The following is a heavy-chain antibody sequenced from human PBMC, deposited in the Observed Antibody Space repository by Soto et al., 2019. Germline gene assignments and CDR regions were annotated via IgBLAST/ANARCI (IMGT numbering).Heavy chain of an antibody. V-gene: IGHV4-34*01. J-gene: IGHJ6*02. Sequence: SETLSLTCAVYGGSFSGYYWSWIRQPPGKGLEWIGEINHSGSTNYNPSLKSRVTISVDTSKNQFSLKLSSVTAADTAVYYCARTSGDYVWGSSRQDYYYGMDDWCQGTMVTVSS. D-gene: IGHD3-16*02. CDR3: ARTSGDYVWGSSRQDYYYGMDD. CDR1: GGSFSGYY. CDR2: INHSGST.